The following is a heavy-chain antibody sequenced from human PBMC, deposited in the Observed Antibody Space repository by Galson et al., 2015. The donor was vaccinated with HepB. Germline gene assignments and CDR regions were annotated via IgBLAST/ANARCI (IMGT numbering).Heavy chain of an antibody. D-gene: IGHD6-13*01. J-gene: IGHJ3*02. CDR2: INHGGNA. CDR1: GGSFSDYY. V-gene: IGHV4-34*01. Sequence: ETLSLTCAVYGGSFSDYYWSWIRQPPGKGLEWIGEINHGGNANYNASLRSRVTMSVDTSNNQISLKLRSVTAADTAVYFCARINPTYSSRWSPGAFDIWGQGTMVTVSS. CDR3: ARINPTYSSRWSPGAFDI.